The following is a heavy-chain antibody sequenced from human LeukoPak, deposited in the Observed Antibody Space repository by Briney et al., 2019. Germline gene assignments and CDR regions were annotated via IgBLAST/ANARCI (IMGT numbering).Heavy chain of an antibody. Sequence: SETLSLSCTVSGVSISSSNSYWGWIRQPPGKGLEWIGSIYYSGNTYYNASLKSQVSISIDTSKNQFSLKLTSVTAADTAVYYCARQTGSGLFILPGGQGTLVTVSS. CDR2: IYYSGNT. CDR1: GVSISSSNSY. CDR3: ARQTGSGLFILP. J-gene: IGHJ4*02. D-gene: IGHD3/OR15-3a*01. V-gene: IGHV4-39*01.